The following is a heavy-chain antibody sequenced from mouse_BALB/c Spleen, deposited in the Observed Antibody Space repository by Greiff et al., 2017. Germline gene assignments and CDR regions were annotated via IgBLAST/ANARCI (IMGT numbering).Heavy chain of an antibody. CDR3: ARDRAIYYGNYDD. CDR1: GYSITSGYY. Sequence: EVKLMESGPGLVKPSQSLSLTCSVTGYSITSGYYWNWIRQFPGNKLEWMGYISYDGSNNYNPSLKNRISITRDTSKNQFFLKLNSVTTEDTATYYCARDRAIYYGNYDDWGQGTSVTVSS. V-gene: IGHV3-6*02. CDR2: ISYDGSN. D-gene: IGHD2-1*01. J-gene: IGHJ4*01.